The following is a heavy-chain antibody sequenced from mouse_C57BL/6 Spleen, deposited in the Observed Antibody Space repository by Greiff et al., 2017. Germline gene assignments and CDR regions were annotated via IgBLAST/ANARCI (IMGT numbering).Heavy chain of an antibody. J-gene: IGHJ3*01. CDR1: GFTFSSYA. V-gene: IGHV5-4*01. CDR3: ARDRPFAY. Sequence: QLVESGGGLVKPGGSLKLSCAASGFTFSSYAMSWVRQTPEKRLEWVATISDGGSYTYYPDNVKGRFTISRDNAKNNLYLQMSHLKSEDTAMYYCARDRPFAYWGQGSLFSVSA. CDR2: ISDGGSYT.